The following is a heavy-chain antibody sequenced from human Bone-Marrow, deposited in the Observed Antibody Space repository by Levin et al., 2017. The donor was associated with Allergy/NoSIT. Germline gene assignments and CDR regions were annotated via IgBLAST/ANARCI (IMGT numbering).Heavy chain of an antibody. V-gene: IGHV4-59*01. CDR2: IYYSGST. D-gene: IGHD5-18*01. CDR3: ARALVMGYSYGYDY. Sequence: SQTLSLPCTVSGGSISSYYWSWIRQPPGKGLEWIGYIYYSGSTNYNPSLMSRVTISVDTSKNQFSLKLSSVTAADTAVYYCARALVMGYSYGYDYWGQGTLVTVSS. CDR1: GGSISSYY. J-gene: IGHJ4*02.